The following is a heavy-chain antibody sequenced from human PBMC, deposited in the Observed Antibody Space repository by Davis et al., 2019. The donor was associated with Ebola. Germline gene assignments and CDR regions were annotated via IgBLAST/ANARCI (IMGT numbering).Heavy chain of an antibody. CDR2: IYTSEST. CDR3: AREGIAAAGHDY. Sequence: PSETLSLTCTVSGGSISGYYWSWIRQPAGKGLEWIGRIYTSESTNYNPALKSRVTISVDTSKNQFSLNLSSVTAADTAVYYCAREGIAAAGHDYWGQGTLVTVSS. CDR1: GGSISGYY. V-gene: IGHV4-4*07. J-gene: IGHJ4*02. D-gene: IGHD6-13*01.